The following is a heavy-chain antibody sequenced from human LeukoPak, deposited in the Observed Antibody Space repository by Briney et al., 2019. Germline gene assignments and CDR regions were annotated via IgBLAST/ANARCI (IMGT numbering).Heavy chain of an antibody. J-gene: IGHJ4*02. D-gene: IGHD3-10*01. CDR3: AKDRYYYGSGSYYD. CDR1: GFTFSDFH. CDR2: ISGSAGTT. V-gene: IGHV3-11*01. Sequence: PGGSLRLSCAASGFTFSDFHMSWIRQAPGKGLEWVSYISGSAGTTYYAASVKGRFTSSRDNAKNSLYLQMNSLRAEDTAVYYCAKDRYYYGSGSYYDWGQGTLVTVSS.